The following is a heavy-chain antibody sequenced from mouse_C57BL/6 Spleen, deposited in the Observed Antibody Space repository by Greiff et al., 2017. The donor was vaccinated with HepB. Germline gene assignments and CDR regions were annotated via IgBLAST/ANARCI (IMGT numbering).Heavy chain of an antibody. CDR3: TRAGDNHYFDY. J-gene: IGHJ2*01. CDR2: ISRGGDYI. V-gene: IGHV5-9-1*02. Sequence: EVKLMESGEGLVKPGGSLKLSCAASGFTFSSYAMSWVRQTPEKRLEWVAYISRGGDYIYYADTVKGRFTISRDNARNTLYLQMRSLKSEDTAMYYCTRAGDNHYFDYWGQGTTLTVSS. D-gene: IGHD1-3*01. CDR1: GFTFSSYA.